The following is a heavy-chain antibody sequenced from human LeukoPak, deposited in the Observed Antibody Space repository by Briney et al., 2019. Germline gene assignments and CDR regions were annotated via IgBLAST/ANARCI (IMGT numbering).Heavy chain of an antibody. Sequence: PGGSLRLSCAASGFTVSSNYMSWVRQAPGKGLEWVSNISGSGGSTYYADSVKGRFTISRDNSKNTLFLQMNSLRAEDTAVYYCAKGMAFDIWGQGTMVTVSS. CDR3: AKGMAFDI. J-gene: IGHJ3*02. CDR2: ISGSGGST. V-gene: IGHV3-23*01. CDR1: GFTVSSNY.